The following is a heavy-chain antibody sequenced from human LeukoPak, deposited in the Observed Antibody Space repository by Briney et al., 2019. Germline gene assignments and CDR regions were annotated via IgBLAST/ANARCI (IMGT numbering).Heavy chain of an antibody. Sequence: GASVKVSCKASGYTFTSYYMHWVRQAPGQGLEWMGIINPSGGSTSYAQKFQGRVTMTRDTSTSTVYMELSSLRSEDTAVYYCARDRSSSWIGPSPGGGFDPWGQGTLVTVSS. J-gene: IGHJ5*02. D-gene: IGHD6-13*01. CDR1: GYTFTSYY. CDR2: INPSGGST. CDR3: ARDRSSSWIGPSPGGGFDP. V-gene: IGHV1-46*01.